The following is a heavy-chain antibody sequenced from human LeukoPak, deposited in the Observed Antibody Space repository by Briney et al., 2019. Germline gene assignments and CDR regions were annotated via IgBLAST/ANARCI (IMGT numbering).Heavy chain of an antibody. Sequence: GGTLRLSCAASGFTFSSYVMNWVRQVPGKGLEWVANIKQDGSEKYYVDSVKGRFTISRDNAKNSLYLQMNSLRAEDTAVYYCARDRYCSSTWGQEPWSPSPQ. CDR1: GFTFSSYV. V-gene: IGHV3-7*01. CDR3: ARDRYCSST. D-gene: IGHD2-2*01. CDR2: IKQDGSEK. J-gene: IGHJ5*01.